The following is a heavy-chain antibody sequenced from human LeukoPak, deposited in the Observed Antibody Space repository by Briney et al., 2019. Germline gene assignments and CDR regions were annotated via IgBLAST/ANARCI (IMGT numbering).Heavy chain of an antibody. Sequence: ASVKVSCKASGYTFRQYSISWVRQAPGKGFEWMGWVSPSHTTRVYAQEFQGRVTMTADTNTNTVSMELRSLRFDDTAVYFCARHYILPLETDNGDGFAIWGQGTVVTVSS. CDR1: GYTFRQYS. CDR3: ARHYILPLETDNGDGFAI. V-gene: IGHV1-18*01. J-gene: IGHJ3*01. D-gene: IGHD5-24*01. CDR2: VSPSHTTR.